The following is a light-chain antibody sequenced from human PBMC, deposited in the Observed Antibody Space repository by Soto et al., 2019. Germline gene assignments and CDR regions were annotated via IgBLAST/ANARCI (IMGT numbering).Light chain of an antibody. CDR1: QGISSY. Sequence: SLSQSPSLLSASTGDSVTISCRMSQGISSYLAWYQQKPGKAPELLIYAASTLQSGVPSRFSGSGSGTEFALTISSLQPEDVATYYCQQSYNTLWTFGQGTKVDI. J-gene: IGKJ1*01. V-gene: IGKV1D-8*02. CDR3: QQSYNTLWT. CDR2: AAS.